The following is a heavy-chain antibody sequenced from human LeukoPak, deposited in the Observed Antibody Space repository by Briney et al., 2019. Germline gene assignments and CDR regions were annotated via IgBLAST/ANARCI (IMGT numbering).Heavy chain of an antibody. J-gene: IGHJ6*02. CDR1: GYTLTELS. V-gene: IGHV1-24*01. CDR3: AREASTVTTPYYYYYGMDV. Sequence: ASVKVSCKVSGYTLTELSMHWVRQAPGKGLEWMGGFDPEDGATIYAQNFQGRVTMTRDTSTSTVYMELSSLRSEDTAVYYCAREASTVTTPYYYYYGMDVWGQGTTVTVSS. CDR2: FDPEDGAT. D-gene: IGHD4-17*01.